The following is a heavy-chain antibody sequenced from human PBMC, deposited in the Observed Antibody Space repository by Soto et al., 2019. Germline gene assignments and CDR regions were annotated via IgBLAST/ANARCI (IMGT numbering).Heavy chain of an antibody. V-gene: IGHV3-15*01. Sequence: GGSLRLSCAASEFTFSNAWMSWVRQAPGKGLEWVGRIKSKTDGGTTDYAAPVKGRFTISRDDSKNTLYLQMNSLKTEDTAVYYCTTKEYSSPAGYGMDVWGQGTTVTVSS. CDR2: IKSKTDGGTT. D-gene: IGHD6-6*01. CDR1: EFTFSNAW. J-gene: IGHJ6*02. CDR3: TTKEYSSPAGYGMDV.